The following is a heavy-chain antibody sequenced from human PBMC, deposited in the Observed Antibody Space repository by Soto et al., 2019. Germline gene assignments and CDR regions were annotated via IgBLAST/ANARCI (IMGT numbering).Heavy chain of an antibody. D-gene: IGHD3-16*01. Sequence: QVQLQESGPGLLKPSQTLSLTCTVSGGSISGAAYYWSWIRHLPGKGLEWIGYIYYTGTTYYRPSLESRVTISLDMSKNQFSLKLTSVTAADTAVYYCARDTGFYGGYHWFDPWGQGTLVTVSS. CDR3: ARDTGFYGGYHWFDP. J-gene: IGHJ5*02. CDR1: GGSISGAAYY. CDR2: IYYTGTT. V-gene: IGHV4-31*03.